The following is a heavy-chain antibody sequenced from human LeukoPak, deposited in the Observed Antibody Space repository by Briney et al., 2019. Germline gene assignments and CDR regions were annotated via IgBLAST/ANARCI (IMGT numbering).Heavy chain of an antibody. CDR3: AKGGQYGSSWYLIDY. J-gene: IGHJ4*02. CDR1: GFTFSTYA. Sequence: GGSLRLSCAASGFTFSTYAMSWVRQAPGRGRECVSTVSGSGDSTYFADSVKGRFTISRDNSKNTLFLQMNSLRAEDTAVYYCAKGGQYGSSWYLIDYWGLGTLVTVSS. D-gene: IGHD6-13*01. V-gene: IGHV3-23*01. CDR2: VSGSGDST.